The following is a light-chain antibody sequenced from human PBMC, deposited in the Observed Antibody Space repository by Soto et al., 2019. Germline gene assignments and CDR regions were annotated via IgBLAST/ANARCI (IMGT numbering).Light chain of an antibody. CDR2: CAS. CDR3: QQYNNWPPWT. J-gene: IGKJ2*02. V-gene: IGKV3-15*01. Sequence: EIVMTQSPATLSVSPGERATLSCRASQSVSSNLAWYQQKPGQAPRLLIYCASTRATGIPARFSGSGSGTEFTLTISSLQSEDFAVYYCQQYNNWPPWTFGQGTKLEIK. CDR1: QSVSSN.